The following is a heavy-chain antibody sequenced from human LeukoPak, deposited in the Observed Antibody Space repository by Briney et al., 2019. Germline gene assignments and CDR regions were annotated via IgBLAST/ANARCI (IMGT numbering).Heavy chain of an antibody. CDR3: ARDPGYSSSWYYYYYYMDV. CDR2: ISSNGGST. CDR1: RFTFSSYA. J-gene: IGHJ6*03. V-gene: IGHV3-64*01. Sequence: GGSLRLSCAASRFTFSSYAMHWVRQAPGKGLEYVSAISSNGGSTYYANSVKGRFTISRDNSKNTLYLQMGSLRAEDMAVYYCARDPGYSSSWYYYYYYMDVWGKGTTVTVSS. D-gene: IGHD6-13*01.